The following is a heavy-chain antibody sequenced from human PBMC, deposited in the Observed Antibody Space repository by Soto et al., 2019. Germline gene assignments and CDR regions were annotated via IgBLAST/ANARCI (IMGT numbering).Heavy chain of an antibody. V-gene: IGHV2-5*01. CDR3: AHSRAYYDFWSGYYSGWFDP. J-gene: IGHJ5*02. CDR2: IYWNDDK. D-gene: IGHD3-3*01. CDR1: GFSLSTSGVG. Sequence: ASGPTLVNPTQTLTLTCTFSGFSLSTSGVGVGWIRQPPGKALEWLALIYWNDDKRYSPSLKSRLTITKDTSKNQVVLTMTNMDPVDTATYYCAHSRAYYDFWSGYYSGWFDPWGQGTLVTVSS.